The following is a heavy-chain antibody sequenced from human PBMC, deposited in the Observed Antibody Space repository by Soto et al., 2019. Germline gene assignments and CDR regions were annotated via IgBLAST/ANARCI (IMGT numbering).Heavy chain of an antibody. D-gene: IGHD1-26*01. Sequence: EVQLEETGGGLIQPGGSLRLSCAASGFIVNKNYMSWVRQAPGKGLEWVSLIYSDGTAYYADSVKGRFTISRDKSNNTLYLQMNSLRAEDTAVYYCARDRRGYSGSYWGRALDIWGQGTMVTVSS. V-gene: IGHV3-53*02. CDR2: IYSDGTA. CDR1: GFIVNKNY. J-gene: IGHJ3*02. CDR3: ARDRRGYSGSYWGRALDI.